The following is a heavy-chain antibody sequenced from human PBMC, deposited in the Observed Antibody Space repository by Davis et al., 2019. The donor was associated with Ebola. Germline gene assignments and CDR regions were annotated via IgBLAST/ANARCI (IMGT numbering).Heavy chain of an antibody. CDR2: IYHSGGT. CDR3: ARSPVDRRAFDY. Sequence: PSETLSLTCAVSGGSINSSDWWSWVRQPPGKGLEWIGEIYHSGGTNYNPSLKSRVTISVDKSKNQFSLKLSSVTAADTAVYYCARSPVDRRAFDYWGQGTLVTVSS. J-gene: IGHJ4*02. V-gene: IGHV4-4*02. D-gene: IGHD6-19*01. CDR1: GGSINSSDW.